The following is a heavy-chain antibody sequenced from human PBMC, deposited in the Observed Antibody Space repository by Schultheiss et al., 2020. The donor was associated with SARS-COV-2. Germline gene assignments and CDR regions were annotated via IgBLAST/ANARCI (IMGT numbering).Heavy chain of an antibody. V-gene: IGHV4-39*07. Sequence: SQTLSLTCTVSGGSISSSSYYWGWIRQPPGKGLEWIGSIYYSGSTYYNPSLKSRVTISVDTSKNQFSLKLSSVTAADTAVYYCARAVVPAAIGDYYYYYMDVWGKGTTVTVAS. CDR3: ARAVVPAAIGDYYYYYMDV. J-gene: IGHJ6*03. CDR2: IYYSGST. D-gene: IGHD2-2*02. CDR1: GGSISSSSYY.